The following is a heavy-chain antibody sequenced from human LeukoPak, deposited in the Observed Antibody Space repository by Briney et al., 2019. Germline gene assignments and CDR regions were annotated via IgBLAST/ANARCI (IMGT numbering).Heavy chain of an antibody. D-gene: IGHD6-13*01. V-gene: IGHV3-66*01. Sequence: GGSLRLSCAASGFTVSSTYMTWVRQAPGKGLECVSVIYSADSTYYPDSVKGRFTISRDNSKNTLYLQMNSLRAEDTAVYYCARAPSHSPYNFYYMDVWGKGTTVTVSS. CDR3: ARAPSHSPYNFYYMDV. J-gene: IGHJ6*03. CDR2: IYSADST. CDR1: GFTVSSTY.